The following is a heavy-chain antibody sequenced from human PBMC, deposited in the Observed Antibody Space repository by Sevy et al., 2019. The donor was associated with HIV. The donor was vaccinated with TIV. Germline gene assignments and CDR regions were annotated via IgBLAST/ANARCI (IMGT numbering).Heavy chain of an antibody. CDR3: AREVRGYYYDSSGYYSREPYYYYYGMDV. J-gene: IGHJ6*02. V-gene: IGHV3-30-3*01. Sequence: GGSLRLSCAASGFTFSSYAMHWVRQAPGKGLEWVAVISYDGSNKYYADSVKGRFTISRDNSKNTLYLQMNSLRAEDTAVYYCAREVRGYYYDSSGYYSREPYYYYYGMDVWGQGTTVTVSS. CDR1: GFTFSSYA. D-gene: IGHD3-22*01. CDR2: ISYDGSNK.